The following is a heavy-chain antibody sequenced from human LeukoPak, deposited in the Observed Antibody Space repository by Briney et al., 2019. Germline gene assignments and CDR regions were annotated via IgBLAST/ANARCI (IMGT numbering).Heavy chain of an antibody. CDR1: GFVVGGNY. D-gene: IGHD4-17*01. Sequence: GGSLRLSCAASGFVVGGNYMSWVRQAPGKGLEWVSVIYSGGSTYYADSVKGRFTISRDNAKKSLYLQMNSLRAEDTAVYYCARDFGNGDAVNWYFDLWGRGTLVTVSS. J-gene: IGHJ2*01. CDR3: ARDFGNGDAVNWYFDL. V-gene: IGHV3-53*01. CDR2: IYSGGST.